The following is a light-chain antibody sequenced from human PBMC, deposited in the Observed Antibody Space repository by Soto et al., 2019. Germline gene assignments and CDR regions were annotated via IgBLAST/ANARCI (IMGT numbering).Light chain of an antibody. J-gene: IGKJ1*01. CDR2: DAS. CDR3: QQYNAYSWT. Sequence: DIQMTQSPSFLSASVGDRVTITCRASQSIGKHLNWYQQKPGKAPKFLIYDASTLESGVPSRFSGSGSGTEFTLTISSLQPDDFATYYCQQYNAYSWTFGQGTKVDIK. CDR1: QSIGKH. V-gene: IGKV1-5*01.